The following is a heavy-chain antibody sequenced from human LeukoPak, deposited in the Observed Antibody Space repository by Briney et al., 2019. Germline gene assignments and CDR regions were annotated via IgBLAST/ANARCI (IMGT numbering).Heavy chain of an antibody. V-gene: IGHV3-21*01. CDR2: ISTSSSYI. D-gene: IGHD3-16*01. J-gene: IGHJ4*02. CDR3: ARVVWGQLTYYFDY. Sequence: GGSLRLSCAASGFTFSNYWMHWVRQAPGKGLVWVLSISTSSSYIYYADSVKGRFTISRDNAKNSFYLQMNSLRVEDTAVYYCARVVWGQLTYYFDYWGQGTLVTVSS. CDR1: GFTFSNYW.